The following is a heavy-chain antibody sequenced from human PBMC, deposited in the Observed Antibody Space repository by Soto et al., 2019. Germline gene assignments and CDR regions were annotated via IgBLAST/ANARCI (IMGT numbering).Heavy chain of an antibody. CDR1: VFTLSSYG. V-gene: IGHV3-33*01. Sequence: GSLRLSCAASVFTLSSYGMHWVRQAPGKGLEWVAVIWYDGSNKYYADSVKGRFTISRDNSKNTLYLQMNSLRAEDTAVYYCARDRGGNSYYYYGMDVWGQGTTVTVSS. J-gene: IGHJ6*02. D-gene: IGHD1-7*01. CDR3: ARDRGGNSYYYYGMDV. CDR2: IWYDGSNK.